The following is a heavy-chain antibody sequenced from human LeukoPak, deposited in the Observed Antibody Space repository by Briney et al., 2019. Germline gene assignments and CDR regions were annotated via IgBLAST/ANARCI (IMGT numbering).Heavy chain of an antibody. CDR3: AGGGYYDILTGYTNWFDP. J-gene: IGHJ5*02. CDR1: GGSISSGGSS. V-gene: IGHV4-30-2*01. D-gene: IGHD3-9*01. CDR2: MYHSGSN. Sequence: SRTLSLTCAVSGGSISSGGSSWSWIRQPPGKGLEWIGYMYHSGSNYYNPSLKSRVTISVDRSKNQFSLKLSSVTAADTAVYYCAGGGYYDILTGYTNWFDPWGQGTLVTVSS.